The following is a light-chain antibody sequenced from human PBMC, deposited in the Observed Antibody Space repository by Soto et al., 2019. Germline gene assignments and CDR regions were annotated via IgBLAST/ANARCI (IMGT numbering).Light chain of an antibody. V-gene: IGKV3-15*01. J-gene: IGKJ4*01. CDR3: QHYSNWPLALT. CDR1: QSVSSN. CDR2: DAS. Sequence: EIVMTQSPATLSVSPGERATLSCRASQSVSSNLAWYQQKPGQAPRLFIYDASTRATGIPARFSGSGSGTEFTLTISSLQSEDFAVYYCQHYSNWPLALTFGGGTEVEIK.